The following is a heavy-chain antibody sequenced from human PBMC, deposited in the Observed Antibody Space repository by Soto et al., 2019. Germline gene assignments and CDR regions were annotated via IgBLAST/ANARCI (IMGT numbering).Heavy chain of an antibody. D-gene: IGHD6-6*01. CDR2: VKSSSDGGAI. V-gene: IGHV3-15*02. CDR3: TDFAR. CDR1: GFTFSSAW. Sequence: EVQLVESGGALVKPGGSLRLSCVSSGFTFSSAWMRWVRQAPGKGLEWVARVKSSSDGGAIHYAAPVKGRFTISRDDAGGMLYLQMNGLKNEDSAVYYCTDFARWGQGTSGTVSS. J-gene: IGHJ4*02.